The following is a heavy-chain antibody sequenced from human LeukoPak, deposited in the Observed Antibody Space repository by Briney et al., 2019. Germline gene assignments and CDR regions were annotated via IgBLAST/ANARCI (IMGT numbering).Heavy chain of an antibody. CDR3: AGLRETGGEQY. CDR2: VRTKGKNYAT. CDR1: GFIFSDSH. Sequence: GGSLRLSCAASGFIFSDSHLDWVRQASWKGLEWVGRVRTKGKNYATSYAASVRGRFTISRDDSKNTAYLQMNDQESEDTAVYYCAGLRETGGEQYWGQGTLVTVSS. D-gene: IGHD1-14*01. J-gene: IGHJ4*02. V-gene: IGHV3-73*01.